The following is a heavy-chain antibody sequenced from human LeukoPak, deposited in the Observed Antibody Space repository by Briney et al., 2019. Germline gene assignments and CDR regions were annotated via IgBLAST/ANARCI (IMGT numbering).Heavy chain of an antibody. V-gene: IGHV3-7*05. CDR1: GFTFSSYW. D-gene: IGHD2-2*01. CDR3: AQEVYHSSTSCRFDY. J-gene: IGHJ4*02. Sequence: GGSLRLSCAASGFTFSSYWMSWVRQAPGKGLEWVANIKQDGSEKYYVDSVKGRFTISRDNSKNTVFLHMNSLRAEDTAIYYCAQEVYHSSTSCRFDYWGQGTPVTVSS. CDR2: IKQDGSEK.